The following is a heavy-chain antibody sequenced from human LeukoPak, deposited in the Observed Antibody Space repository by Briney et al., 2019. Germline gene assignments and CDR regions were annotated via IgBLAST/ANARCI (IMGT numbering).Heavy chain of an antibody. CDR3: ARHVDGGSKVTTFDY. CDR1: GGSFSDYY. Sequence: SETLSLTCAVYGGSFSDYYWSWIRQPPGKGLEWIGEINHSGSTNYNPSLKSRVTISVDTSKNQFSLKLSSVTAADTAVYYCARHVDGGSKVTTFDYWGQGTLVTVSS. D-gene: IGHD2-21*02. J-gene: IGHJ4*02. CDR2: INHSGST. V-gene: IGHV4-34*01.